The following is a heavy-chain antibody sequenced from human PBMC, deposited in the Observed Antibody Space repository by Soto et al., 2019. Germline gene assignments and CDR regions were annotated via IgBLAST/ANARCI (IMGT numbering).Heavy chain of an antibody. Sequence: ASVKVSCKASGGTFSSYAISWVRQAPGKGLEWMGGFDPEDGETIYAQKFQGRVTMTEDTSTDTAYMELSSLRSEDTAVYYCATLVLGWGQGTLVTVSS. J-gene: IGHJ4*02. V-gene: IGHV1-24*01. CDR3: ATLVLG. CDR1: GGTFSSYA. CDR2: FDPEDGET.